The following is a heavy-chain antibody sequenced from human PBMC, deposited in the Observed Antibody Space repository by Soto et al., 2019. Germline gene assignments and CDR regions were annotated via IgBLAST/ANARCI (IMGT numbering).Heavy chain of an antibody. Sequence: PSETLSLTCAVSGDSITGDNWWSWVRQPPGKGLEWIGEIHHSGATNYNPSLKSRVTISVDMSENQSSLKLTSVTAADTAVFWCARDPVDGYAFFDSWGQGALVTVSS. CDR1: GDSITGDNW. D-gene: IGHD5-12*01. J-gene: IGHJ5*02. V-gene: IGHV4-4*01. CDR2: IHHSGAT. CDR3: ARDPVDGYAFFDS.